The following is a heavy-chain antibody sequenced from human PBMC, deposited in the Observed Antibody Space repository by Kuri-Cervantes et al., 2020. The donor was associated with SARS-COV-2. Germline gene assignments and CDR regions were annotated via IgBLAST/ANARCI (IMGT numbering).Heavy chain of an antibody. CDR1: GFAFSSYV. J-gene: IGHJ3*02. V-gene: IGHV3-47*02. CDR3: ARDQIVVVPAASQYDAFDI. D-gene: IGHD2-2*01. Sequence: GESLKISCAASGFAFSSYVLHWVRRAPGKGPEWVSAIGTGGDTYYADSVMGRFTISRDNAKKSLYLQMNSLIAEDMAVYYCARDQIVVVPAASQYDAFDIWGQGTMVTVSS. CDR2: IGTGGDT.